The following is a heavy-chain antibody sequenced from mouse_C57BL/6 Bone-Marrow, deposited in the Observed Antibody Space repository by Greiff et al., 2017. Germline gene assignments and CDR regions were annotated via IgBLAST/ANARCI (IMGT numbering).Heavy chain of an antibody. CDR1: GYTFTSYW. J-gene: IGHJ2*01. CDR3: ARKDYYGDY. D-gene: IGHD1-1*01. CDR2: INPSSGYT. Sequence: VQLQQSGAELAKPGASVKLSCKASGYTFTSYWMHWVKQRPGQGLEWIGYINPSSGYTKYKQKFKDKVTLTADKSSSTAYMQLSSLTYEDSAVYYCARKDYYGDYWGQGTTLTVSS. V-gene: IGHV1-7*01.